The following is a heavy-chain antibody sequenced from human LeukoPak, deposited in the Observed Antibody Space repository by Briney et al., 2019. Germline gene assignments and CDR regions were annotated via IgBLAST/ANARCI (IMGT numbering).Heavy chain of an antibody. V-gene: IGHV3-30*02. CDR1: GFTFSSYG. CDR3: ARDPYSSSWYYFDY. D-gene: IGHD6-13*01. J-gene: IGHJ4*02. CDR2: IRYDGSNK. Sequence: GGSMRLSCAASGFTFSSYGMHWVRQAPGKGLEWVAFIRYDGSNKYYADSVKGRFTISRDNSKNTLYLQMNSLRAEDTAVYYCARDPYSSSWYYFDYWGQGTLVTVSS.